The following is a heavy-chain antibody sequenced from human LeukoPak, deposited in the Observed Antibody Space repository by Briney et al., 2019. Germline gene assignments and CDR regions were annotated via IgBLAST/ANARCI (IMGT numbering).Heavy chain of an antibody. CDR3: AKDPGYSSGSSFFDY. CDR2: INGNGGST. Sequence: GGSLRLSCAAAGFTFSTYAMSWVRQAPGKGLEWVSAINGNGGSTYYADSVKGRFTISRDNPKNRLYLQMNSLRAEDTAVYYCAKDPGYSSGSSFFDYWGQGTLVTVSS. V-gene: IGHV3-23*01. D-gene: IGHD6-19*01. CDR1: GFTFSTYA. J-gene: IGHJ4*02.